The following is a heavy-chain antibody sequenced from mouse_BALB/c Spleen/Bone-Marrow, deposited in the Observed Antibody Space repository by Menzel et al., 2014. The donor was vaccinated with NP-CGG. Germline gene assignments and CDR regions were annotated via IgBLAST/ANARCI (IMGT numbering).Heavy chain of an antibody. Sequence: VQLVESGGGLVQPGGSLKLSCAASGFTXSSYTMSWIRQTPEKRLEWVAYISDGGGRAYYPDTVKGRFTISRDNAKNTLYLQMSSLKSEDTAMYYCARQLDSSGYVLDYWGQGTTLTVSS. CDR3: ARQLDSSGYVLDY. D-gene: IGHD3-2*01. J-gene: IGHJ2*01. CDR2: ISDGGGRA. V-gene: IGHV5-12-2*01. CDR1: GFTXSSYT.